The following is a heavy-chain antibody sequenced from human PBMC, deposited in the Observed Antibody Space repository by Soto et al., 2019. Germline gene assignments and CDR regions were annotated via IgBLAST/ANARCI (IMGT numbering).Heavy chain of an antibody. V-gene: IGHV4-61*01. CDR1: GGSVSSGSYY. J-gene: IGHJ4*02. CDR3: ARVVRGDGGYVWYFEY. Sequence: SETLSLTCTVSGGSVSSGSYYWSWIRQPPGKGLEWMGYIYYSGSTNYNPSLKSRVTISVDTSKNQFSLTLSSVTAADTAVYYCARVVRGDGGYVWYFEYWGQGTLVTVSS. D-gene: IGHD3-16*01. CDR2: IYYSGST.